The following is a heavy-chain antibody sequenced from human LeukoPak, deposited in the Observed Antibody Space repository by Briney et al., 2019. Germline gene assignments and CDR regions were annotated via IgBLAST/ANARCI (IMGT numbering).Heavy chain of an antibody. Sequence: GGSLRLSCAASGFTFSNYWMHWVRQPPGKGLEWVSRINTDGGSTTYADFVKGRFTISRDDAKSTLYLQMNSLRAEDTAVYYCVFGYYYDSGSQYNWFDTWGQGTLVTVSS. CDR1: GFTFSNYW. CDR3: VFGYYYDSGSQYNWFDT. V-gene: IGHV3-74*01. CDR2: INTDGGST. J-gene: IGHJ5*02. D-gene: IGHD3-10*01.